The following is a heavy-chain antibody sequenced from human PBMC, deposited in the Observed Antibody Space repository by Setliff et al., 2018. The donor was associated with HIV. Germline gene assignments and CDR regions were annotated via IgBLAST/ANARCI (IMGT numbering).Heavy chain of an antibody. Sequence: GGSLRLSCAASGFSFSRYAIHWVRQAPGKGLQYVSAISSDGETTYYADSVKGRFTISRDNSKSTLYLQLSSLRPEDTAVYYCASARIPTGGVSTPLDFWGLGALVTAPQ. CDR3: ASARIPTGGVSTPLDF. CDR2: ISSDGETT. J-gene: IGHJ4*02. V-gene: IGHV3-64*02. CDR1: GFSFSRYA. D-gene: IGHD3-3*01.